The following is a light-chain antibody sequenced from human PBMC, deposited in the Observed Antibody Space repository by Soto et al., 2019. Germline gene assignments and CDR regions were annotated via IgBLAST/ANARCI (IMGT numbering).Light chain of an antibody. V-gene: IGKV3-20*01. CDR2: AAS. J-gene: IGKJ3*01. CDR1: QTLSINS. Sequence: ENVLTQSPVTLSLSPGERATLSCRASQTLSINSLAWYQQKPGQAPRLLIYAASTRDTGIPDRFNGSGSGTDFALTIKRLEPEDFAVYYCQQYDGAPLTYGPGTKVDVK. CDR3: QQYDGAPLT.